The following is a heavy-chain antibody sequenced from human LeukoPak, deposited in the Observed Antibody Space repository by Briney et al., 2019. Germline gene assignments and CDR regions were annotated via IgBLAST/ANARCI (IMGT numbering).Heavy chain of an antibody. CDR2: IDYSGYT. Sequence: SENLSLTCTVSGVSISSYYWSWIRRFPGKGLESIGYIDYSGYTNYTPSLTSRVTISLDPSKKQFSLTLTSVTATDTAVYYCASALVVAGLTDWGQGTLVTVSS. V-gene: IGHV4-59*01. J-gene: IGHJ4*02. CDR3: ASALVVAGLTD. D-gene: IGHD6-19*01. CDR1: GVSISSYY.